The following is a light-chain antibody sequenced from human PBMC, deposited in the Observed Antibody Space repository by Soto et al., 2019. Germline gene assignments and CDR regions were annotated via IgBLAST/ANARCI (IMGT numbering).Light chain of an antibody. CDR2: SNN. Sequence: QSVLTQPPSASGTPGQRVTISCSGSNSNIGTNSMNWYQQLPGTAPKLLIHSNNQRPSGVPDRFSGSKSGTSASLAISGLQSEDEADYYCSSYTSVSTSCIFGTGTKLTVL. CDR1: NSNIGTNS. CDR3: SSYTSVSTSCI. J-gene: IGLJ1*01. V-gene: IGLV1-44*01.